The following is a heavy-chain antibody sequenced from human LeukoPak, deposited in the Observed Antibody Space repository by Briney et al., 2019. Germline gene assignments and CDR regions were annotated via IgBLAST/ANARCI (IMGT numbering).Heavy chain of an antibody. CDR2: IYYSGGT. J-gene: IGHJ2*01. V-gene: IGHV4-30-4*01. CDR1: GGSISSGDYS. CDR3: ARGEAVAGWYFDL. D-gene: IGHD6-19*01. Sequence: SETLSLTCTVSGGSISSGDYSWSWIRQPPGKGLEWIGYIYYSGGTYYNPSLKSRVTISVDTSKNQFSLKLSSVTAADTAVYYCARGEAVAGWYFDLWGRGTLVTVSS.